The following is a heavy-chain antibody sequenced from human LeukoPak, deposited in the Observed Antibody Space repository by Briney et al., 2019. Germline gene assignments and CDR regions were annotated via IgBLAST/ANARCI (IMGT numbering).Heavy chain of an antibody. CDR3: ARTIGYSSSWDYYFDY. V-gene: IGHV4-4*09. CDR2: IYTSGST. D-gene: IGHD6-13*01. Sequence: SETLSLTCAVSGGSISSYYWSWIRQPPGKGLEWIGYIYTSGSTNYNPPLKSRVTISVDTSKNQFSLKLSSVTAADTAVYYCARTIGYSSSWDYYFDYWGQGTLVTVSS. CDR1: GGSISSYY. J-gene: IGHJ4*02.